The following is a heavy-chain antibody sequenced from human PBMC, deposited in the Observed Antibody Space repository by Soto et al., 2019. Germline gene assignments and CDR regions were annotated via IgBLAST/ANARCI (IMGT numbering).Heavy chain of an antibody. J-gene: IGHJ5*02. Sequence: ETLSLTCTVSGCSIRSYYWRWIRQPPGKGLEWIGYIYYSGSTNYNPSLKSRVTISVDTSKNQFSLKLSSVTAADTAVYYCARDLMVGWFDPWGHGTRVTVSS. V-gene: IGHV4-59*01. CDR1: GCSIRSYY. CDR2: IYYSGST. D-gene: IGHD3-10*01. CDR3: ARDLMVGWFDP.